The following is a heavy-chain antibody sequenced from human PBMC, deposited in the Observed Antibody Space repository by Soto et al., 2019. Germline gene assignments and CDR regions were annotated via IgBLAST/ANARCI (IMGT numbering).Heavy chain of an antibody. V-gene: IGHV4-39*01. CDR1: GGSISSSSY. Sequence: QLQLQESGPGLVKPSETLSLTCTVSGGSISSSSYWGWIRQPPGKGLEWIGSIYSIGSTYYNPSHKGRVTISVDTSKDSCSLKLSSVTAADTAVYYCRRRGRYSADVWGQGTTVTVSS. D-gene: IGHD6-19*01. J-gene: IGHJ6*02. CDR3: RRRGRYSADV. CDR2: IYSIGST.